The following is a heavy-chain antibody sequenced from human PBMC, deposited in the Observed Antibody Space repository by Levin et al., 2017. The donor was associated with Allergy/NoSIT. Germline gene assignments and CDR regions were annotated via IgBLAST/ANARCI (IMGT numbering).Heavy chain of an antibody. J-gene: IGHJ3*02. V-gene: IGHV5-51*01. CDR1: GYSFTTHW. CDR3: VRSRGSWPNHAFDI. D-gene: IGHD1-26*01. CDR2: LFPGDPTT. Sequence: KSGESLKISCKASGYSFTTHWIGWVRQMPGKGLEWMVILFPGDPTTRYSPSFQGQVTISVDKSIDTAYLHWSSLKASDTAMYYCVRSRGSWPNHAFDIWGQGTKVTVSS.